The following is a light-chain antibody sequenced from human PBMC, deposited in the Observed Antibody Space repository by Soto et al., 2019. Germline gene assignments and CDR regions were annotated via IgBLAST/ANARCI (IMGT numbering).Light chain of an antibody. CDR1: RSDIGGYNY. J-gene: IGLJ2*01. Sequence: QSVLTQPASLSGSPGQSITISCTGTRSDIGGYNYVSWYQQHPGKAPKLMIYDVTTRPSGVSHRFSGSKSANTASLTISGLQAEDEADYYCSSYTSSSTLVFGGGTKLTVL. CDR2: DVT. V-gene: IGLV2-14*01. CDR3: SSYTSSSTLV.